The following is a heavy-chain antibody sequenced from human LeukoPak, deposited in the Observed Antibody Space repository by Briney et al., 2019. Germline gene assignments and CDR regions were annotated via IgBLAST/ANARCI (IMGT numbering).Heavy chain of an antibody. CDR1: GGTFRTFA. Sequence: SVTVSFKASGGTFRTFAISWVRQAPGQGLEWMGGIIPIFGIPDSAQKFQGRLTITADESTTTAYMELSSLRSEDTAVYYCARGSGIESDWFDPWGQGTLVTVSS. V-gene: IGHV1-69*13. CDR2: IIPIFGIP. CDR3: ARGSGIESDWFDP. D-gene: IGHD2-15*01. J-gene: IGHJ5*02.